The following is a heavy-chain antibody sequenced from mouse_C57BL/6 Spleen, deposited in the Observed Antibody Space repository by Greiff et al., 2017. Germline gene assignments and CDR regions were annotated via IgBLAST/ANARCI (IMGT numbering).Heavy chain of an antibody. D-gene: IGHD2-3*01. J-gene: IGHJ3*01. CDR2: IYPGSGST. V-gene: IGHV1-55*01. CDR1: GYTFTSYW. Sequence: QVQLKQPGAELVKPGASVKMSCKASGYTFTSYWITWVKQRPGQGLEWIGDIYPGSGSTNYNEKFKSKATLTVDASSSTAYMQLSSLTSEDSAVFYCAREGYDGYRWFAYWGQGTLVTVSA. CDR3: AREGYDGYRWFAY.